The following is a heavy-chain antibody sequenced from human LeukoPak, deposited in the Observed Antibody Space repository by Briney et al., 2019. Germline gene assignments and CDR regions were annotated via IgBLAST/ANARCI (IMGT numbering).Heavy chain of an antibody. CDR3: ALGGD. D-gene: IGHD3-16*01. CDR1: GFPFSSYW. J-gene: IGHJ4*02. CDR2: IKQDGSKK. V-gene: IGHV3-7*03. Sequence: GGSLRLSCVASGFPFSSYWMTWVRQAPGKGLEWVANIKQDGSKKSYVDSVKGRFTISRDNAKNSLYLQMNSLRAEDTAVYYCALGGDWGQGTLVTVSS.